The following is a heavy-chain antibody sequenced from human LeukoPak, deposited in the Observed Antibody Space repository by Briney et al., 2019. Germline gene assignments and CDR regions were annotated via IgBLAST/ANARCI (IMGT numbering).Heavy chain of an antibody. CDR2: ISAYNGNT. D-gene: IGHD6-13*01. J-gene: IGHJ5*02. Sequence: ASVKVSCKASGYTFVDYGISWVRQAPGQGLEWMGWISAYNGNTNYAQKLQGRVTMTTDTSTSTAYMELRSLRSDDTAVYYCARASPGYSSSWYDKGYNWFDPWGQGTLVTVSS. CDR1: GYTFVDYG. V-gene: IGHV1-18*01. CDR3: ARASPGYSSSWYDKGYNWFDP.